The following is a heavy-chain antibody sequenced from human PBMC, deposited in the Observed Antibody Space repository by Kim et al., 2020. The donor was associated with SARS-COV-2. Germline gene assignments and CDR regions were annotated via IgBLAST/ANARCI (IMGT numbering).Heavy chain of an antibody. V-gene: IGHV1-46*01. J-gene: IGHJ5*02. CDR2: T. Sequence: TKYAQKSQGRGTMTRDTSTSTVYMELSSLRSDDTAVYYCARGWFGESFDPWGQGTLVTVSS. CDR3: ARGWFGESFDP. D-gene: IGHD3-10*01.